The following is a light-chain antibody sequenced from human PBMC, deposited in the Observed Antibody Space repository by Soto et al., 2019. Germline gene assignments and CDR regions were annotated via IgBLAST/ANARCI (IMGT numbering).Light chain of an antibody. Sequence: DIQMTQSPSTLSASVGDRVTITCRASQSISSWLAWYQQRPGKAPKLLIYKASSLESGVPSRFSGSGSGTEFTLTISSLQPDDFATYYCQQYNSYPYTFGQGTKLEIK. CDR1: QSISSW. CDR3: QQYNSYPYT. V-gene: IGKV1-5*03. CDR2: KAS. J-gene: IGKJ2*01.